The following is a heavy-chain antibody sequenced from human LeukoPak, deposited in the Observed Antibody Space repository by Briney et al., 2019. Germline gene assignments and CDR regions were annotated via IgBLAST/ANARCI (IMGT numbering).Heavy chain of an antibody. CDR2: ITSHTVT. D-gene: IGHD4-23*01. V-gene: IGHV3-48*02. J-gene: IGHJ4*02. CDR1: GFTFSTSG. CDR3: APEKIYGGNSGLDY. Sequence: GGSLRLSCAASGFTFSTSGVGWVRQAPGKGLEWLSYITSHTVTHYIDSVRGRFTISRDNAKSSLYLQMNSLTEEDTAVYYCAPEKIYGGNSGLDYWGQGTLVTVSS.